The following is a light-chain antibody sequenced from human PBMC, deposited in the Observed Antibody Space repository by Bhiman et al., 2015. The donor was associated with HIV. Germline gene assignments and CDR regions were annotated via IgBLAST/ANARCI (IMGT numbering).Light chain of an antibody. CDR1: NIATKS. V-gene: IGLV3-21*01. CDR3: QAWDDSNVV. J-gene: IGLJ2*01. Sequence: GPGKTATITCGGNNIATKSVHWHQQKPGQAPVVVIYYDTKRPSGIPERFSGSNSGDTATLTISGAQPMDEAAYYCQAWDDSNVVFGGGTKLTVL. CDR2: YDT.